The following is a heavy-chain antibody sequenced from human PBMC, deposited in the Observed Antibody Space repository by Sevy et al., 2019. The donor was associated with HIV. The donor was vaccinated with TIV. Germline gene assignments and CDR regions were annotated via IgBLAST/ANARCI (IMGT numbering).Heavy chain of an antibody. Sequence: ASVKVSCKISGYTFTSYRITWVRQAPGQDLECMGWTSPHNGDTNYAQKLQGRVSMITDTSTSTAYMELRNLRSDDTAVYYCARAFCSGGRCYSLAYWGQGTLVTVSS. CDR1: GYTFTSYR. J-gene: IGHJ4*01. V-gene: IGHV1-18*01. CDR3: ARAFCSGGRCYSLAY. CDR2: TSPHNGDT. D-gene: IGHD2-15*01.